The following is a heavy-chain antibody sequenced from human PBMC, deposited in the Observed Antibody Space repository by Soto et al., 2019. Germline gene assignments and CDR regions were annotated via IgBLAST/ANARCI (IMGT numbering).Heavy chain of an antibody. CDR3: AIKIYDSDSGHNLKYYFDS. CDR1: GYSFAGYL. Sequence: GESLKISCNGSGYSFAGYLITWVRQKPGKGLEWLGRIDASDSQTYYIPSFRGHVTISVTKSITNLLRQWGSPSASDTAMDXCAIKIYDSDSGHNLKYYFDSRSQRNQVTVSS. CDR2: IDASDSQT. D-gene: IGHD3-22*01. J-gene: IGHJ4*02. V-gene: IGHV5-10-1*01.